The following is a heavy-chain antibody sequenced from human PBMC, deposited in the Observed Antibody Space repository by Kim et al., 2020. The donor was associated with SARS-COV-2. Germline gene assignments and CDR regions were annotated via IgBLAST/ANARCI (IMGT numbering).Heavy chain of an antibody. CDR3: TTSGQQQLVPDY. J-gene: IGHJ4*02. V-gene: IGHV3-15*01. D-gene: IGHD6-13*01. Sequence: DYAAPVKGRLTISRDDSKNTLYLQMNSLKTEYTAVYYCTTSGQQQLVPDYWGQGTLVTVSS.